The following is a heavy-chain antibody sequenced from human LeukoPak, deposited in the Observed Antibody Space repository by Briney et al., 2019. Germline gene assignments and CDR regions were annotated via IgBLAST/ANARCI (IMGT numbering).Heavy chain of an antibody. CDR2: INPNSGGT. Sequence: GASVKVSCKASGYTFTGYYMHWVPQAPGQGLEWMGWINPNSGGTNYAQKFQGRVTMTRDTSISTAYMELSRLRSDDTAVYYCARELLAYCGGDCYVHYWYFDLWGRGTLVTVSS. J-gene: IGHJ2*01. CDR3: ARELLAYCGGDCYVHYWYFDL. V-gene: IGHV1-2*02. CDR1: GYTFTGYY. D-gene: IGHD2-21*02.